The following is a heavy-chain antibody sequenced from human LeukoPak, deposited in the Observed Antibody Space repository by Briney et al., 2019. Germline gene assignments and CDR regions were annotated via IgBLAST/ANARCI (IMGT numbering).Heavy chain of an antibody. J-gene: IGHJ1*01. D-gene: IGHD4-17*01. V-gene: IGHV3-21*01. CDR1: GFTPSSYN. CDR3: ARDALPYDYGDIHGYFQH. CDR2: ISWRNIDI. Sequence: KSGGSLRLSCAASGFTPSSYNMKWVRQAPGKGLEWVSSISWRNIDIEYADSVKGRFAISRDNAKKSLYLQMNNLRAEDTAVYYCARDALPYDYGDIHGYFQHWGQGTLVTVSS.